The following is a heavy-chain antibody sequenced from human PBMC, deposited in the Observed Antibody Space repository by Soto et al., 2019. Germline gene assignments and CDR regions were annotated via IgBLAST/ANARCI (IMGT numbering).Heavy chain of an antibody. Sequence: QVHLVQSGAEVKKPGSSVNISCKASGGTFGTYGLNWVRQFPGQGLEWMGGIIPASDTENYAQKFQGRVTITADKSTNIAHIQMDSLPSDATAVYYCATAVTAGTYYNYGLDVWGQGTTVTVS. V-gene: IGHV1-69*14. D-gene: IGHD4-17*01. J-gene: IGHJ6*02. CDR3: ATAVTAGTYYNYGLDV. CDR2: IIPASDTE. CDR1: GGTFGTYG.